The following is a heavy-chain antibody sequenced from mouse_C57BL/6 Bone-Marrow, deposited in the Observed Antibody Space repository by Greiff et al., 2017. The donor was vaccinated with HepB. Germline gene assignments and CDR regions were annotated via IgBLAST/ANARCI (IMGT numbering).Heavy chain of an antibody. CDR2: IYPGSGNT. D-gene: IGHD2-2*01. Sequence: VQLQQSGAELVRPGASVKLSCKASGYTFTDYYINWVKQRPGQGLEWIARIYPGSGNTYYNEKFKGKATLTAEKSSSTAYMQLSSLTSEDSAVYFCARLGGYQYYFDYWGQGTTLTVSS. V-gene: IGHV1-76*01. CDR3: ARLGGYQYYFDY. CDR1: GYTFTDYY. J-gene: IGHJ2*01.